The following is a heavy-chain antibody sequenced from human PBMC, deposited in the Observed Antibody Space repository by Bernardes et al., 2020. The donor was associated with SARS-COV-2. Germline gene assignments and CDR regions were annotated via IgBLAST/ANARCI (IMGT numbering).Heavy chain of an antibody. D-gene: IGHD2-21*02. CDR2: FYGGGTT. V-gene: IGHV4-39*01. J-gene: IGHJ6*02. CDR3: VGSSCGVDCYIGGLRSWDYGMDV. CDR1: GGSISSSTYY. Sequence: LSLTCTVPGGSISSSTYYWGWIRQPPGKGLEWIGSFYGGGTTYYNPSLQSRVTKSVDTSKNQFSLRLSSVTAADTAVYYCVGSSCGVDCYIGGLRSWDYGMDVWGQGTTVTVSS.